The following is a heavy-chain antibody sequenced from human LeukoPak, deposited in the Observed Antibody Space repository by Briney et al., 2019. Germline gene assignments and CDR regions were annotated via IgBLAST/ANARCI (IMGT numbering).Heavy chain of an antibody. CDR2: ISISGSNI. D-gene: IGHD3-22*01. Sequence: GGSLRLSCAASGFNFSNYAMTWVRQAPGKGLEWVSTISISGSNIYYADSVKGRLSISRDNSKITLYLQLNSLRGEDTALYYCAKIDPHYYDYTGRRGPIDYWGQGSLVIVSS. J-gene: IGHJ4*02. V-gene: IGHV3-23*05. CDR1: GFNFSNYA. CDR3: AKIDPHYYDYTGRRGPIDY.